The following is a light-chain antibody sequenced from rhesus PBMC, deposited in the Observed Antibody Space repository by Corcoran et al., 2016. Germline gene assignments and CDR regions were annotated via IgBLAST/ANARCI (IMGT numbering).Light chain of an antibody. CDR2: EVS. V-gene: IGLV2-32*02. J-gene: IGLJ1*01. Sequence: QAALTQPRSVSGSPGQSVTISCTGTSSDIGGYNYVSWYQQYPGTAPKIIIYEVSKRTSGVSDRFSGSKSGNTASLTISGRQDEYEADYYCNSYAGSNTYILGTGTRVTVL. CDR3: NSYAGSNTYI. CDR1: SSDIGGYNY.